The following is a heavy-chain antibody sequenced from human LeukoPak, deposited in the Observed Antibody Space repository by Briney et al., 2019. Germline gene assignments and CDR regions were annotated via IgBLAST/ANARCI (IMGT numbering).Heavy chain of an antibody. CDR3: AKVAWWSTGRGGGAFDI. D-gene: IGHD2-15*01. CDR1: GFTFSSYA. V-gene: IGHV3-23*01. Sequence: GGSLRLSCAASGFTFSSYAMSWVRQAPGKGLEWVSAISGSGGSTYYADSVKGRFTISRDNSKNTLYLQMNSLRAEDTAVYYCAKVAWWSTGRGGGAFDIWGQGTMVTVSS. J-gene: IGHJ3*02. CDR2: ISGSGGST.